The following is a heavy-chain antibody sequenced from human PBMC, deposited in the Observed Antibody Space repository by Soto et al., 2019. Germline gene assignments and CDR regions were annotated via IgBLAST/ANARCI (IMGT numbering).Heavy chain of an antibody. CDR3: ARNLYSNTRYYYYGMDV. J-gene: IGHJ6*02. Sequence: QVQLVQSGAEVKKPGASVKVSCKASGYTFTSYGISWVRQAPGQGLEWMGWISAYNGNTNYAQKLQGRVTMTTDTSTSTAYMELRSLRSDDTAVYYCARNLYSNTRYYYYGMDVWGQGTTVTVSS. CDR2: ISAYNGNT. CDR1: GYTFTSYG. D-gene: IGHD4-4*01. V-gene: IGHV1-18*01.